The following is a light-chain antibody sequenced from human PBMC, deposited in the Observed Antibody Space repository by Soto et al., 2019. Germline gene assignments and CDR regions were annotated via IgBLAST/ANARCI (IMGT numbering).Light chain of an antibody. CDR3: CSYAGSSTFEV. CDR2: EGS. CDR1: SSDVGRHNL. Sequence: QSGLPHPAPVSRSPGQSIPISCTGTSSDVGRHNLVPWYQQHPGTAPKRIIYEGSERPSGVSNRFSGSKSGNTASLTISGLQAEDEADYYCCSYAGSSTFEVFGTGAKVTVL. J-gene: IGLJ1*01. V-gene: IGLV2-23*03.